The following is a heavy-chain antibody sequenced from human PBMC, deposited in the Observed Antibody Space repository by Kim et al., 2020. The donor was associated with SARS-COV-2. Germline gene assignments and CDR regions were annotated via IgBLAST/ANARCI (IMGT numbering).Heavy chain of an antibody. J-gene: IGHJ4*02. Sequence: GGSLRLSCAASGFTFSSYAMNWVRQAPGKGLEWVSAIGTGYNTYYADSVKGRFTISRDNSKNTVYLQMNSLKAEDMATYYCTKKRPGIGEHFDYWSQGTLVTVSS. CDR2: IGTGYNT. CDR1: GFTFSSYA. V-gene: IGHV3-23*01. D-gene: IGHD6-13*01. CDR3: TKKRPGIGEHFDY.